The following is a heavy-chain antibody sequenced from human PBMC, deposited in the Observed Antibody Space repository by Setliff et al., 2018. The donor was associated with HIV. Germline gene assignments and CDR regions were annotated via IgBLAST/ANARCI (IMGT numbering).Heavy chain of an antibody. V-gene: IGHV3-48*04. D-gene: IGHD3-10*01. CDR3: ARAWFGAPVDY. J-gene: IGHJ4*03. Sequence: PGGSLRLSCAASGFTFSNYWMHWVRQAPGKGLEWVSYISSSGSTIYYADSVKGRFTSSRDNAKNSLYLQMNSLRAEDTAVYYCARAWFGAPVDYWGQGTTVTVSS. CDR2: ISSSGSTI. CDR1: GFTFSNYW.